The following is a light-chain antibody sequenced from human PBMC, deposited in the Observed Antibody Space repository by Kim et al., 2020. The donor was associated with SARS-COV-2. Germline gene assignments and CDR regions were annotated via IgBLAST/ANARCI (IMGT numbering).Light chain of an antibody. Sequence: SLSTGEIATLSCRASQSVSSSYLAWYQQKPGQAPRLLIYGASSRATGIPDRFSGSGSGTDFTLTISRLEPEDFAVYYCQQYGSSYTFGQGTKLEI. V-gene: IGKV3-20*01. CDR1: QSVSSSY. CDR3: QQYGSSYT. J-gene: IGKJ2*01. CDR2: GAS.